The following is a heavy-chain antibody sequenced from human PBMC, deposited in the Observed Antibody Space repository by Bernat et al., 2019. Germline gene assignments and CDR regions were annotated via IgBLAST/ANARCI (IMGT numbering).Heavy chain of an antibody. D-gene: IGHD1-26*01. CDR1: GLPFSDYS. CDR2: INPGGTST. V-gene: IGHV3-23*04. Sequence: VQLVESGGDLVQPGGSLRLSCATSGLPFSDYSMTWVRQAPGKGLEWVASINPGGTSTSYADSGKGRFTISRDNSKNTLYLQMSSLRVENTAVYYCAKDKVQEPRYDYWGQGTLVTVSS. CDR3: AKDKVQEPRYDY. J-gene: IGHJ4*02.